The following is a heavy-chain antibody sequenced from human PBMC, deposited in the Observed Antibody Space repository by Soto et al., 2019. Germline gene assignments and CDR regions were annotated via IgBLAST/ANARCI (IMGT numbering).Heavy chain of an antibody. CDR1: GGSISSGGYY. D-gene: IGHD2-21*01. Sequence: SETLSLTCTVSGGSISSGGYYWSWIRQHPGKGLEWIGYIYYSGSTYYNPSLKSRVTISVDTSKNQFPLKLSSVTAADTAVYYCARDSGRDGYNLIDYWGQGTLVTVS. CDR3: ARDSGRDGYNLIDY. V-gene: IGHV4-31*03. J-gene: IGHJ4*02. CDR2: IYYSGST.